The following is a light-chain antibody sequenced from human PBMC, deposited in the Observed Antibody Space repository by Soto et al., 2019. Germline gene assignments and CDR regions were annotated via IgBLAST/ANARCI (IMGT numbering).Light chain of an antibody. J-gene: IGKJ1*01. CDR1: ESLSSAY. V-gene: IGKV3-20*01. Sequence: ETVLTQSPGTLSLSPGERATLSCRASESLSSAYLAWYQQKPGQAPRLLLYGASTRATGIPDRFSGSGSGTEFTLTISRLEPEDFAVYYCQQYGSSPPKTFGQGTKVDIK. CDR2: GAS. CDR3: QQYGSSPPKT.